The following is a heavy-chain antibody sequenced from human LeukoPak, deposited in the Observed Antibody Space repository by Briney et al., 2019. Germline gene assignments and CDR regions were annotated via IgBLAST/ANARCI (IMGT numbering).Heavy chain of an antibody. Sequence: ASVKVSCKASGYTFTGYYMHWVRQAPGQRLEWMGWINPNSGGTNYAQKFQGRVTMTRDTSISTAYMELSRLRSDDTALYYCARVTVTTPGDYWGQGTLVTVSS. CDR3: ARVTVTTPGDY. CDR2: INPNSGGT. D-gene: IGHD4-17*01. CDR1: GYTFTGYY. V-gene: IGHV1-2*02. J-gene: IGHJ4*02.